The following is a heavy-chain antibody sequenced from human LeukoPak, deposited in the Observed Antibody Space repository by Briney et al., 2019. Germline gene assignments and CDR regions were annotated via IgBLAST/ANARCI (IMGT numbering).Heavy chain of an antibody. D-gene: IGHD3-3*01. V-gene: IGHV3-23*01. CDR3: AKIREYDFWSGYYGYFDY. CDR1: GFTFSSHA. Sequence: PGGSLRLSCAASGFTFSSHAMSWVRQAPGKGLEWVSVISGTYDSTYYADSVKGRFTISRDNSKNTLYLQMNNLRAEDTAVYYCAKIREYDFWSGYYGYFDYWGQGTLVTVSS. CDR2: ISGTYDST. J-gene: IGHJ4*01.